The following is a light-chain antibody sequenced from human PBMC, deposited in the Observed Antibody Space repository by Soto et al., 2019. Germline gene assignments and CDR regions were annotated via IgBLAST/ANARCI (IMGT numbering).Light chain of an antibody. Sequence: QSALTQPASVSGSPGQSITISCTGTSSDVGGYNYVSWYQQHPGKAPKLMIYEVSYRPSGVSNRFSGSKSGNTASLTISGLQAEDEADYYCSSYATSILWVFGGGTKVTVL. CDR2: EVS. J-gene: IGLJ3*02. V-gene: IGLV2-14*01. CDR1: SSDVGGYNY. CDR3: SSYATSILWV.